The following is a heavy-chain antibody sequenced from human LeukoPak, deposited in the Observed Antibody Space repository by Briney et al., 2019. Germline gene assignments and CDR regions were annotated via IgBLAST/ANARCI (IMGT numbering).Heavy chain of an antibody. D-gene: IGHD2-21*02. CDR2: ISASSASL. Sequence: PGGSLRLSCAASGFTVSTNYMSWVRQAPGKGLEWVSIISASSASLYYADSVKGRFTISRDNAKNSLYLQMNSLRAEDTAVYYCAREYKEYCPSDCNNLVDYWGQGTLVTVSS. CDR1: GFTVSTNY. V-gene: IGHV3-21*01. CDR3: AREYKEYCPSDCNNLVDY. J-gene: IGHJ4*02.